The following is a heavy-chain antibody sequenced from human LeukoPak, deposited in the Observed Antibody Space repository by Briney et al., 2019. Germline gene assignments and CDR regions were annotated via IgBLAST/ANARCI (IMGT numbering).Heavy chain of an antibody. J-gene: IGHJ4*02. Sequence: PGGSLRLSCAASGFTVSSNYMSWVRQAPGKGLEWVSVIYSGGSTYYADSVKGRFTISRDNSKNTLYLQMNSLRAEDTAVYYCAGAGDSIYNYFDYWGQGTLVTVSS. D-gene: IGHD4-17*01. CDR2: IYSGGST. CDR1: GFTVSSNY. CDR3: AGAGDSIYNYFDY. V-gene: IGHV3-53*01.